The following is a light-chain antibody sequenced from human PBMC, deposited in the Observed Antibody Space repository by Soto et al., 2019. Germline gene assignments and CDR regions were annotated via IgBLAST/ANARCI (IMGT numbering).Light chain of an antibody. Sequence: VVLSQSPATLSLSPWERAKLCCRASQSVSSYLAWYQQKPGQAPRLLIYDASNRATGIPDRFSGSGSGTDFTLTISRVEPEDFALYYCQQYGSSLTFGLGTKV. J-gene: IGKJ1*01. CDR3: QQYGSSLT. V-gene: IGKV3-11*01. CDR1: QSVSSY. CDR2: DAS.